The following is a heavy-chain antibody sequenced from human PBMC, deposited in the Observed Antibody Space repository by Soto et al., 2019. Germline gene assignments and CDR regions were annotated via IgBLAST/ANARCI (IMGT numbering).Heavy chain of an antibody. Sequence: PSETLSLTCAVYGGSFSGYYWSWIRQPPGKGLEWIGEINHSGSTNYNPSLKSRVTISVDTSKNQFSLKLSSVTAADTAVYYCARSVATYRRPFDPWGQGTLVTVSS. CDR2: INHSGST. J-gene: IGHJ5*02. V-gene: IGHV4-34*01. D-gene: IGHD5-12*01. CDR3: ARSVATYRRPFDP. CDR1: GGSFSGYY.